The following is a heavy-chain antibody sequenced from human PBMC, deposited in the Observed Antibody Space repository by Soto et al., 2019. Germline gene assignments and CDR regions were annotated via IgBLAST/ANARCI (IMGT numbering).Heavy chain of an antibody. J-gene: IGHJ4*02. D-gene: IGHD4-17*01. CDR1: GFTFSSYG. CDR3: ARDKNFGDYEPYYFDY. V-gene: IGHV3-33*01. CDR2: IWYDGSNK. Sequence: GGSLRLSCAASGFTFSSYGMHWVRQAPGEGLEWVAVIWYDGSNKYYADSVKGRFTISRDNSKNTLYLQMNSLRAEDTAVYYCARDKNFGDYEPYYFDYWGQGTLVTVSS.